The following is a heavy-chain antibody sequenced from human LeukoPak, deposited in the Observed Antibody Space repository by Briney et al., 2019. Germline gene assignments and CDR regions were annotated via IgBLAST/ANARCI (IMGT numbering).Heavy chain of an antibody. Sequence: PGGSLRLSCAASGFTFSSYAMHWVRQAPGKGLEWVAVISYDGSNKYYADSVKGRFTISRDNSKNTLYLQMNSLRAEDTAVYYCARDSDNYGDPPETSDYWGQGTLVTVSS. CDR3: ARDSDNYGDPPETSDY. J-gene: IGHJ4*02. D-gene: IGHD4-17*01. CDR2: ISYDGSNK. CDR1: GFTFSSYA. V-gene: IGHV3-30*04.